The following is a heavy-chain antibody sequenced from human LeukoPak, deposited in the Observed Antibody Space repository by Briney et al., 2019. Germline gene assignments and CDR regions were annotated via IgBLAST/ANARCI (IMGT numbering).Heavy chain of an antibody. J-gene: IGHJ3*02. CDR2: IYYSGST. V-gene: IGHV4-30-4*08. D-gene: IGHD3-22*01. Sequence: SQTLSLTCTVSGGSISSGDYYWSWIRQPPGKGLEWIGYIYYSGSTYYNPSLKSRVTISLDTSKNRFSLKLSSVTAADTAVYFCASHNSGYDPGNDAFDIWGQGTMVTVSS. CDR3: ASHNSGYDPGNDAFDI. CDR1: GGSISSGDYY.